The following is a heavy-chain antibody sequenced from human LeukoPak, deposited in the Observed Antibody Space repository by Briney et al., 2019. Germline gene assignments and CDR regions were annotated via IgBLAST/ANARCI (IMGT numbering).Heavy chain of an antibody. V-gene: IGHV1-2*02. CDR3: ARDPPYSSSFDY. D-gene: IGHD6-6*01. Sequence: ASVKVSCKTSGCTFTDYYMHWVRQAPGQGLEWMGWINPKSGGTNYAQKFQGRVTMTRDTSISTAYMELSRLRSDDTAVYYCARDPPYSSSFDYWGQGTLVTVSS. CDR1: GCTFTDYY. J-gene: IGHJ4*02. CDR2: INPKSGGT.